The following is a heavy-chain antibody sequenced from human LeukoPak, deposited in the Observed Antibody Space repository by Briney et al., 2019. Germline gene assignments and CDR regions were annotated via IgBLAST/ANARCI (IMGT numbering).Heavy chain of an antibody. D-gene: IGHD5-24*01. V-gene: IGHV3-53*01. Sequence: GGSLRLSCAASGFTVSSNYMSWVRQAPGKGLEWVSIFYGGGSTYYADSVKGRFTITRDTSKNTLYLQMNSLRAEDTAVYYCAKTTRDGYNYIDYWGQGTLVTVSS. CDR3: AKTTRDGYNYIDY. J-gene: IGHJ4*02. CDR2: FYGGGST. CDR1: GFTVSSNY.